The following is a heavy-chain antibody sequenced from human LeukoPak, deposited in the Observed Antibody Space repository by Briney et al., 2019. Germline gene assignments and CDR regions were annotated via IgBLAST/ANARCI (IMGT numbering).Heavy chain of an antibody. V-gene: IGHV4-4*08. J-gene: IGHJ4*02. CDR3: ATSYGSNFY. D-gene: IGHD6-19*01. Sequence: SETLSLTCTVSGDSISSYYWNWIRQPPGKGLEWIGYIYTSGSTNYNPSLKSRVTISVDTSKNQFSLKLSSVTAADTAVYYCATSYGSNFYWGQGTLVTVSS. CDR1: GDSISSYY. CDR2: IYTSGST.